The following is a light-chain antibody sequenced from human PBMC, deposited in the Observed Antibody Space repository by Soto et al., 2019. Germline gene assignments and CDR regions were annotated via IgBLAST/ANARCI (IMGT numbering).Light chain of an antibody. J-gene: IGKJ4*02. CDR1: QSSSGW. CDR3: QQYSSYPLT. Sequence: EILITQSPATVYCSLGDTVTITFRASQSSSGWLAWYQQKPGKAPKVLIYDASSLESGVPPRFSGSGSGTEFTLTISSLQPDDFATYYCQQYSSYPLTFGEGTKAEI. CDR2: DAS. V-gene: IGKV1-5*01.